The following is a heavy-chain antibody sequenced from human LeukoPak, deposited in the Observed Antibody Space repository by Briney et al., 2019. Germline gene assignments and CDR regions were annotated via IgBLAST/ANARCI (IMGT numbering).Heavy chain of an antibody. J-gene: IGHJ4*02. CDR1: GFTFSSYA. Sequence: PGGSLRLSCAASGFTFSSYAMSWVRQAPGKGLVWVSAISGSGGSTYCADSVKGRFTISRDNSKNTLYLQMNSLRAEDTAVYYCAKAPDNLNGWYYGDYWGQGTLVTVSS. D-gene: IGHD6-19*01. CDR3: AKAPDNLNGWYYGDY. CDR2: ISGSGGST. V-gene: IGHV3-23*01.